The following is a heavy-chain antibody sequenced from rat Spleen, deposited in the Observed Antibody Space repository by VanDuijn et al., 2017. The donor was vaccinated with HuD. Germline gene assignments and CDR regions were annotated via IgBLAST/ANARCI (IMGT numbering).Heavy chain of an antibody. V-gene: IGHV5-20*01. Sequence: EVQLVESGGGLVQPGRSLKVSCSASGFTFSDFNMAWVRQAPKKGLEWVATISYDGGSTYYIDSVKGRFTISRDNAKSSLYLQMDSLRSEDTATYYCTTGRDYFDYWGQGVMVTVSS. D-gene: IGHD1-11*01. CDR1: GFTFSDFN. CDR2: ISYDGGST. J-gene: IGHJ2*01. CDR3: TTGRDYFDY.